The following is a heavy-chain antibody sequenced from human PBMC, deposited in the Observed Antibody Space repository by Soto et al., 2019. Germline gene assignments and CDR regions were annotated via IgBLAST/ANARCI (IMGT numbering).Heavy chain of an antibody. CDR2: IYYSGNT. CDR1: GGSVRSRDSC. V-gene: IGHV4-61*08. J-gene: IGHJ5*02. Sequence: PSETLSLTCTVSGGSVRSRDSCWRWIRPPPGEGLEWIGYIYYSGNTNYNPSLKSRVIISVDTSKNLFSLKLTSVTAADTAVYYCARIPVDTSMIYWLDPWGQGSLVTVSS. D-gene: IGHD5-18*01. CDR3: ARIPVDTSMIYWLDP.